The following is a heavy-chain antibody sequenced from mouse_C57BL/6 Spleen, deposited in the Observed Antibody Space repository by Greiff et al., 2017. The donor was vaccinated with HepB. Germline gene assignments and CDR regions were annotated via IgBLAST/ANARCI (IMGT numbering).Heavy chain of an antibody. CDR2: IYPRSGNT. CDR1: GYTFTSYG. J-gene: IGHJ2*01. Sequence: QVQLQQSGAELARPGASVKLSCKASGYTFTSYGISWVKQRTGQGLEWIGEIYPRSGNTYYNEKFKGKATLTADKSSSTAYMELRSLTSEDSAVYFCARSDSSGPGYWGQGTTLTVSS. D-gene: IGHD3-2*02. V-gene: IGHV1-81*01. CDR3: ARSDSSGPGY.